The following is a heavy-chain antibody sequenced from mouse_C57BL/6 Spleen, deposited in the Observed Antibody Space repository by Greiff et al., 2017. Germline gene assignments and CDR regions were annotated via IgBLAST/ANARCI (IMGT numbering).Heavy chain of an antibody. CDR1: GYAFSSSW. CDR3: ARMAVTTRAMDY. V-gene: IGHV1-82*01. Sequence: QVQLQQSGPELVKPGASVKISCKASGYAFSSSWMNWVKQRPGKGLEWIGRIYPGDGDTNYNGKFKGKATLTADKSSSTAYMQLSSLTSEDSAVYFCARMAVTTRAMDYWGQGTSVTVSS. D-gene: IGHD2-2*01. CDR2: IYPGDGDT. J-gene: IGHJ4*01.